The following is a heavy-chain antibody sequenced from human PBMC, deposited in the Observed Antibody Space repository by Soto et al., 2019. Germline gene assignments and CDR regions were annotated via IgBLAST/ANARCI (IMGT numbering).Heavy chain of an antibody. CDR2: INPSGDST. CDR3: AKVDVSTAGSFDY. Sequence: GGSLRLSCVASGFTFSRHGLSWVRQAPGKGLEWDSTINPSGDSTFYADSVKGRFTISRDNSKNTVYLQMNSLSVGDTAVYLCAKVDVSTAGSFDYRGQGARITVSS. J-gene: IGHJ4*02. V-gene: IGHV3-23*01. D-gene: IGHD6-13*01. CDR1: GFTFSRHG.